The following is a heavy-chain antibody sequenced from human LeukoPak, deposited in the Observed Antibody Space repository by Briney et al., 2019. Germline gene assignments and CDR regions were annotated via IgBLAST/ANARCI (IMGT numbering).Heavy chain of an antibody. J-gene: IGHJ4*02. CDR1: GGSISSYY. D-gene: IGHD3-10*01. Sequence: PSETLSLTCTVSGGSISSYYWSWIRQPPGKGLEWIGYIYYSGSTNYNPSLKSRVTISVDTSKNQFSLKLSSVTAADTAVYYCARDRGRGSPFDYWGQGTLVTVSS. CDR2: IYYSGST. CDR3: ARDRGRGSPFDY. V-gene: IGHV4-59*01.